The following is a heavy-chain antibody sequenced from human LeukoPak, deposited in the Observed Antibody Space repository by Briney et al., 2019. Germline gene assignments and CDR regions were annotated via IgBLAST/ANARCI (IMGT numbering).Heavy chain of an antibody. V-gene: IGHV4-59*01. CDR1: GGSISSYY. CDR3: ARDPSGGSYSYYYGVDV. D-gene: IGHD1-26*01. J-gene: IGHJ6*02. CDR2: VYYTGST. Sequence: SETLSLTCTVSGGSISSYYWNWIRQPPGKGLEWIGYVYYTGSTNYNPSLKSRVTISVDTSKNQFSLKLSSVTAADTALYYCARDPSGGSYSYYYGVDVWGRGTTVTVSS.